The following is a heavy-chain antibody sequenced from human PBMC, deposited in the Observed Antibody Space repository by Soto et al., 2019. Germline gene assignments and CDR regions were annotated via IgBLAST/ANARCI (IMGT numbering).Heavy chain of an antibody. CDR2: ISGSGGST. CDR1: GFTFSSYA. D-gene: IGHD3-10*01. J-gene: IGHJ3*01. CDR3: LNVIGQLGDESSFDV. Sequence: GGSLRLSCAASGFTFSSYAMSWVRQAPGKGLEWVSAISGSGGSTYYADSVKGRFTISRDNSKNTLYLQMNSLRAEDTAVYYCLNVIGQLGDESSFDVLDQGIMVSV. V-gene: IGHV3-23*01.